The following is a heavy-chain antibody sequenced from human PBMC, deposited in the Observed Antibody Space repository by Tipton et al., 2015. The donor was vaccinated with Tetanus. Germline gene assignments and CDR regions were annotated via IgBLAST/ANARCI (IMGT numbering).Heavy chain of an antibody. CDR3: ARVVEVAVAGMGLYYYYGMDV. CDR1: GGSISSYY. V-gene: IGHV4-59*12. Sequence: LRLSCTVSGGSISSYYWSWIRQPPGKGLEWIGYIYYSGSTNYNPSLKSRVTISVDTSKNQFSLKLSSVTAADTAVYYCARVVEVAVAGMGLYYYYGMDVWGQGTTVTVSS. D-gene: IGHD6-19*01. J-gene: IGHJ6*02. CDR2: IYYSGST.